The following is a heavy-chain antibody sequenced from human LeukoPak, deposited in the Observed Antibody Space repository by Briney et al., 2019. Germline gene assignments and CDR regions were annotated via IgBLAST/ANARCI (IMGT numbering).Heavy chain of an antibody. V-gene: IGHV3-74*01. D-gene: IGHD5-12*01. Sequence: GGSLRLSCAASGFDFSSNWMHWVRHAPGQGLVWVSRIKGDGISTNYADSVKGRFTISRDIAKNTLYLQMNSLRAEDTGVYYCVRDLGVATTYFDDWGQGTLVTVSS. J-gene: IGHJ4*02. CDR3: VRDLGVATTYFDD. CDR2: IKGDGIST. CDR1: GFDFSSNW.